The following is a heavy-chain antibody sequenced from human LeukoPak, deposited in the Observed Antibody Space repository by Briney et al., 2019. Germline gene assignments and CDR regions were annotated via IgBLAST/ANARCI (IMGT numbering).Heavy chain of an antibody. D-gene: IGHD5-18*01. CDR1: AGSISSYY. CDR3: ARDNVDTAMVMWFDP. J-gene: IGHJ5*02. Sequence: SETLSLTCTVSAGSISSYYWSWIRQPAGKGLEWIGRIYTSGSTNYNPSLKSRVTMSVDTSKNQFSLKLSSVTAADTAVYYCARDNVDTAMVMWFDPWGQGTLVTVSS. V-gene: IGHV4-4*07. CDR2: IYTSGST.